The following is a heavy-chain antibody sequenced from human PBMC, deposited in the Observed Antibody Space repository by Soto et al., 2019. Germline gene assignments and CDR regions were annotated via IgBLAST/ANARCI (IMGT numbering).Heavy chain of an antibody. CDR3: ARLPFPWGWFDP. Sequence: QVQLVESGGGLVKPGGSLRLSCAASGIIFSDYMSWVRQAPGKGLEWLSYISGRGRTIYSADSVKGRCTISRDNATNSLHLQMNNLRAEDTAVYYCARLPFPWGWFDPWGQGTLVTVSS. CDR2: ISGRGRTI. V-gene: IGHV3-11*01. J-gene: IGHJ5*02. CDR1: GIIFSDY. D-gene: IGHD3-16*01.